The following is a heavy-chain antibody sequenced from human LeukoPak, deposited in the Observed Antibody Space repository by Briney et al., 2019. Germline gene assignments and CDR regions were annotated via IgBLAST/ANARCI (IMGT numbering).Heavy chain of an antibody. V-gene: IGHV3-20*04. J-gene: IGHJ4*02. D-gene: IGHD2-15*01. Sequence: GGSLRLSCAASGVTFDDSVMSWVRQAPGKGLEWVSGINWNGGSTGYADSVKGRFTISRDNDKNSLYLQMNSLRAEDTAVYYCARAFTGYCNGGTCYSDNWGQGTLATVSS. CDR2: INWNGGST. CDR3: ARAFTGYCNGGTCYSDN. CDR1: GVTFDDSV.